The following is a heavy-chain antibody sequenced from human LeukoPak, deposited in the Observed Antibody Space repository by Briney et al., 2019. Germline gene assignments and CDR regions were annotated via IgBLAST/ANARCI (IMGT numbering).Heavy chain of an antibody. CDR2: ISSSSSTI. D-gene: IGHD3-3*01. CDR3: ARDYAFWSGYSRLFDY. CDR1: GFTFSSYS. Sequence: HTGGSLRLSCAASGFTFSSYSMNWVRQAPGKGLEWVSYISSSSSTIYYADSVKGRFTISRDNAKNSLYLQMNSLRAEDTAVYYCARDYAFWSGYSRLFDYWGQGTLVTVSS. V-gene: IGHV3-48*01. J-gene: IGHJ4*02.